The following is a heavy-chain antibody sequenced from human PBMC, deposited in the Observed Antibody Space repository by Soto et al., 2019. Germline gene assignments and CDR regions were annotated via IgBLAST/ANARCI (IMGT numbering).Heavy chain of an antibody. CDR1: GFTFSSYA. V-gene: IGHV3-21*01. J-gene: IGHJ4*02. D-gene: IGHD1-1*01. CDR3: ARVPGGRSTHRDY. Sequence: EVQLAESGGGLVKPGGSLRLSCAASGFTFSSYAMNWVRQAPGKGLEWVSSITGSSDYIFYAESVKGRFTISRDNAKNSLYLQMDSLRAEDTAVYYCARVPGGRSTHRDYWGQGTLVTVSS. CDR2: ITGSSDYI.